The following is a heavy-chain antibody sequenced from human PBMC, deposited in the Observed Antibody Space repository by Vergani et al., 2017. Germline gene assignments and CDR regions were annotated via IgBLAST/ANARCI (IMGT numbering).Heavy chain of an antibody. J-gene: IGHJ4*02. D-gene: IGHD5-18*01. Sequence: EVQLLESGGGLVQPGGSLRLSCAASGFTFSSYAMSWVRQAPGKGLEWVSAISGSGGSTYYADSVKGRFTISRDNSKNTLYLQMNSLRAEDTAVYYCAKTRYSYGYGEYYFDYWGQGTLVTVSS. V-gene: IGHV3-23*01. CDR2: ISGSGGST. CDR3: AKTRYSYGYGEYYFDY. CDR1: GFTFSSYA.